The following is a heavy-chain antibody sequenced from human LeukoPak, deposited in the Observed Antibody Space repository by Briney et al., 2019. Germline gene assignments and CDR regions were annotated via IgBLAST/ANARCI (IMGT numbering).Heavy chain of an antibody. CDR1: GFTFSTHS. CDR3: ARAVGHGSGSPRMDV. CDR2: IISSSNTI. Sequence: GGSLRLSCAVSGFTFSTHSMNWVRQAPGKGLEWVSYIISSSNTIYYADSVKGRFTISRENAKNSLYLQMNSLRAEDTAVYYCARAVGHGSGSPRMDVWGKGTTVTVSS. J-gene: IGHJ6*04. V-gene: IGHV3-48*01. D-gene: IGHD3-10*01.